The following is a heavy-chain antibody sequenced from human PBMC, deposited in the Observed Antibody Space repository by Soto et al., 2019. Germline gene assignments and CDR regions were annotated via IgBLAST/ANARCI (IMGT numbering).Heavy chain of an antibody. D-gene: IGHD4-17*01. CDR2: INPSGGST. CDR1: GYTFINNY. CDR3: ARSADYGANSLDY. V-gene: IGHV1-46*03. J-gene: IGHJ4*02. Sequence: QVQLVQSGAEVKKPGASVKVSCKASGYTFINNYMHWVRQAPGQGLEWMGVINPSGGSTTYAQKFKSRVTMTKDTSTSTVYMEMSSLTFEDTASYYCARSADYGANSLDYWGQGTLVTVSS.